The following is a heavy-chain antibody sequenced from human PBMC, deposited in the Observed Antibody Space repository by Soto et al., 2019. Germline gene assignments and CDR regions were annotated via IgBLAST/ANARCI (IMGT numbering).Heavy chain of an antibody. V-gene: IGHV4-31*03. J-gene: IGHJ4*02. CDR3: ARNLPAAPSEVVCDY. CDR2: INSSGSP. D-gene: IGHD2-2*01. CDR1: GASISSGDYY. Sequence: SETLSLTCTVSGASISSGDYYWSWILHHPGKGLEWIGYINSSGSPFYNPSLKSRVSISVDTSKKQFSLNLKSVTAADSAVYYCARNLPAAPSEVVCDYWGQGTMVSFSS.